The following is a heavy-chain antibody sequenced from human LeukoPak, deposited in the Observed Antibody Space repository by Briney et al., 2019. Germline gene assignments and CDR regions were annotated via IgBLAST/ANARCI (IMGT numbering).Heavy chain of an antibody. CDR2: ISYDGSNK. J-gene: IGHJ3*02. V-gene: IGHV3-30*18. CDR3: AKGRSQIECGGDCYPHDAFDM. D-gene: IGHD2-21*02. CDR1: GFTFSNHG. Sequence: GGSLRLSRTASGFTFSNHGMHWVRQAPGKGLEWVAVISYDGSNKDYADSVKGRFTISRDNSKNTLYLEMSSLRVEDTAVHYCAKGRSQIECGGDCYPHDAFDMWGQGTMVTVSS.